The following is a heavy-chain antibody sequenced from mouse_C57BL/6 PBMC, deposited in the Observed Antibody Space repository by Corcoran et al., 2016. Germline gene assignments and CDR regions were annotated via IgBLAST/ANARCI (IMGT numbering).Heavy chain of an antibody. Sequence: DVQLQESGPGLVKPSQSLSLTCSVTGYSITSGYYWNWIRQFPGNKLEWMGYISYDGSNNYNPSLKNRISITRDTSKNQFFLKLNSVTTEDTATYYCAREEYYGSSPYAMDYWGQGTSVTVSS. V-gene: IGHV3-6*01. D-gene: IGHD1-1*01. CDR2: ISYDGSN. J-gene: IGHJ4*01. CDR1: GYSITSGYY. CDR3: AREEYYGSSPYAMDY.